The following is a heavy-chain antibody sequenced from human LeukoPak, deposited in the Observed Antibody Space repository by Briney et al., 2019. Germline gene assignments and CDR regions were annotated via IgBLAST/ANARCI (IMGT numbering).Heavy chain of an antibody. CDR1: GFTFSSYA. CDR3: AKVALVQLERRGYFDY. CDR2: IRYDGSNK. D-gene: IGHD1-1*01. V-gene: IGHV3-30*02. J-gene: IGHJ4*02. Sequence: QPGGSLRLSCAASGFTFSSYAMSWVRQAPGKGLEWVAFIRYDGSNKYYADSVKGRFTISRDNSKNTLYLQMNSLRAEDTAVYYCAKVALVQLERRGYFDYWGQGTLVTVSS.